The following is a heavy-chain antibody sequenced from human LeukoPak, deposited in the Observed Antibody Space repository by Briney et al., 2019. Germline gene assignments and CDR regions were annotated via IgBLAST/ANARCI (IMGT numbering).Heavy chain of an antibody. CDR1: GFSFGDYA. D-gene: IGHD3-3*01. CDR3: ARDSDFYDSLTFYGMDV. J-gene: IGHJ6*02. Sequence: GGSLRLSCAASGFSFGDYAMSWVRQAPGKGLEWVSDIRASSGITCYADSVKGRFTISRDNSKNTLYLQMNSLRADDTALYFCARDSDFYDSLTFYGMDVWGQGTTVIVSS. V-gene: IGHV3-23*01. CDR2: IRASSGIT.